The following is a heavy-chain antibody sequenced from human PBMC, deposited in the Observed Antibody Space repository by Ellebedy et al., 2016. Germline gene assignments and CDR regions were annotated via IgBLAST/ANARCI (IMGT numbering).Heavy chain of an antibody. Sequence: SETLSLXCAVYGGSFSGYYWSWIRQPPGKGLEWIGEINHSGSTNYNPSLKSRVTISVDTSKNQFSLKLSSVTAADTAVYYCATELTGDGEHQGMDVWGQGTTVTVSS. D-gene: IGHD7-27*01. J-gene: IGHJ6*02. CDR1: GGSFSGYY. CDR3: ATELTGDGEHQGMDV. V-gene: IGHV4-34*01. CDR2: INHSGST.